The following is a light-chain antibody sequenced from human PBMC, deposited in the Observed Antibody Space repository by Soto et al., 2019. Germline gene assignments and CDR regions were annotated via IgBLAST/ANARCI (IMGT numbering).Light chain of an antibody. J-gene: IGKJ4*01. CDR2: AAS. V-gene: IGKV1-39*01. CDR3: KQSLSITLP. CDR1: QSIYDS. Sequence: DIHLTQSPSSLSASVGDRVTITCLASQSIYDSLHWYQHKPGQAPTVLIYAASSLQNGVPARFGGSGSGTDFTLKISNLQPEACAIYYCKQSLSITLPFGGAHXVEIK.